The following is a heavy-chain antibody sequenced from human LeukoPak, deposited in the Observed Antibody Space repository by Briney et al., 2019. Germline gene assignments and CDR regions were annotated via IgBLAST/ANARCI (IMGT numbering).Heavy chain of an antibody. D-gene: IGHD2-15*01. CDR1: GFTFSSYW. Sequence: GRSLRLSYAASGFTFSSYWMSWVRPAPGKGLEWVANIKQDGSAKYYVDSVKGRFTISRDNAKNSLYLQMGSLRAEDTAVYYCARFSGRNWGQGTLVTVSS. V-gene: IGHV3-7*01. CDR2: IKQDGSAK. J-gene: IGHJ4*02. CDR3: ARFSGRN.